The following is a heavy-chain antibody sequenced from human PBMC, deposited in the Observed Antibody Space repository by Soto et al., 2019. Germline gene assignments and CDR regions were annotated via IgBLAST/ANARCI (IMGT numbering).Heavy chain of an antibody. J-gene: IGHJ4*02. Sequence: QVQLVQSGAEVKKPGASVRVSCKASGYTFTDYFIHWVRQAPGQGLERMGWINPHSGGTDYAQKFQGWVTMTRDTSISTAYMELRRLTSDDTAVYYWARIVAVAAWDYFDYWGQGTLVTVSS. CDR1: GYTFTDYF. CDR2: INPHSGGT. V-gene: IGHV1-2*04. CDR3: ARIVAVAAWDYFDY. D-gene: IGHD6-19*01.